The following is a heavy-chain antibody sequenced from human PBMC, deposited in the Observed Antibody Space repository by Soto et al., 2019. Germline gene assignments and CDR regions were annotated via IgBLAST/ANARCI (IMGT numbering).Heavy chain of an antibody. J-gene: IGHJ4*02. CDR2: IFYDGYT. CDR3: ARLQAAVPHY. CDR1: GDSISGSPYF. D-gene: IGHD6-13*01. V-gene: IGHV4-39*01. Sequence: QLQLQESGPGLVKPSETLSLTCTVSGDSISGSPYFWGWIRQPPGKGLEWIASIFYDGYTYYTPSLKRRPIISVDTSKNQFSRKLTSVAAADTAIYFCARLQAAVPHYWGQGTLVSVSS.